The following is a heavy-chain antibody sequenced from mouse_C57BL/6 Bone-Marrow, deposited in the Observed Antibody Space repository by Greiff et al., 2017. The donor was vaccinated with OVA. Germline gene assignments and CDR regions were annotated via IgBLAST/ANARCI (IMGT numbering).Heavy chain of an antibody. D-gene: IGHD2-3*01. V-gene: IGHV1-72*01. CDR1: GYTFTSYW. CDR3: ASEGRWLPTLFAY. J-gene: IGHJ3*01. CDR2: IDPNSGGT. Sequence: VQLQQSGAELVKPGASVKLSCKASGYTFTSYWMHWVKQRPGRGLEWIGRIDPNSGGTKYNEKFKSKATLPVDKPSSTAYMQLSSLTSEDSAVYFCASEGRWLPTLFAYWGQGTLVTVSA.